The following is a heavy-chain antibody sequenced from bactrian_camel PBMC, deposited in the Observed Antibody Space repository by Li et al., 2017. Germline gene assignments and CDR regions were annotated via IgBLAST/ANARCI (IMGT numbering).Heavy chain of an antibody. Sequence: HVQLVESGGNSVQAGGSLRLSCEASGYSVSEFYMAWFRQAPGKEREGVAAIDKSGATTYAGSLAGRFTISQDNAKNMVYLQVNSLKAEDTAMYYCAAGGLASDSGCLDSKRFIFWGQGTQVTVS. D-gene: IGHD3*01. CDR1: GYSVSEFY. CDR2: IDKSGAT. V-gene: IGHV3S53*01. CDR3: AAGGLASDSGCLDSKRFIF. J-gene: IGHJ4*01.